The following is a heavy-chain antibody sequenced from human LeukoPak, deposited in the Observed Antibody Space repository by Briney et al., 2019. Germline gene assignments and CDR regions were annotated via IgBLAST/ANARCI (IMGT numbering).Heavy chain of an antibody. CDR2: ISSSSSTI. V-gene: IGHV3-48*02. CDR1: GFTFSGYS. CDR3: ARETGYAFDM. Sequence: GGSLRLSCAASGFTFSGYSMIWVRQAPGRGLGWLSCISSSSSTISYADSVKGRFTISRDNAQNSLYLLMNSLRDEDTAVYYCARETGYAFDMWGQGTTVTVSS. J-gene: IGHJ3*02.